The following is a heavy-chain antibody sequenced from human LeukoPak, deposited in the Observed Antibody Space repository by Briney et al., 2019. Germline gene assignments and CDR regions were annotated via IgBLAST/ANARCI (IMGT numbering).Heavy chain of an antibody. Sequence: GGSLRLSCAASGFTFTTYSMNWVRQAPGKGLERISYITGGSSTIFYADSVKGRFTISRDNAKNALYLQMNSLRAEDTAVYYSARDSDFWSGALDYWGQGTLVTVSS. CDR1: GFTFTTYS. CDR3: ARDSDFWSGALDY. J-gene: IGHJ4*02. D-gene: IGHD3-3*01. V-gene: IGHV3-48*04. CDR2: ITGGSSTI.